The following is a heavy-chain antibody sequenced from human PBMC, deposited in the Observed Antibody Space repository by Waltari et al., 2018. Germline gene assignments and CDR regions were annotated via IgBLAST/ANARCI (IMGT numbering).Heavy chain of an antibody. Sequence: LQLQESGPGLVKPSETLSLTCTVSGDSISSNTYSWAWGRQPPGEGLEWIATISDGGSTYYKPSLKSRVTISIDTSKNHYSLVLTSVTAADTAVYYCARRSRDSSGHFYSDYWGQGTLVAVSS. CDR1: GDSISSNTYS. J-gene: IGHJ4*02. D-gene: IGHD3-22*01. CDR3: ARRSRDSSGHFYSDY. CDR2: ISDGGST. V-gene: IGHV4-39*02.